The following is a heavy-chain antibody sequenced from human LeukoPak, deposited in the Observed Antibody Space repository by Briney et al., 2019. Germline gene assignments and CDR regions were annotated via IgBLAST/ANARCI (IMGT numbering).Heavy chain of an antibody. CDR1: GFPFVSYW. D-gene: IGHD6-6*01. Sequence: RGGSLQISSKGSGFPFVSYWIGWGRQMPGKGREWMGIIYPGDSDPTYTPSFQGQVTISAVNSIPPAYLQWSSLKASDTAMYYCARSAAARRGLYFDYWGQGTLVTISS. CDR3: ARSAAARRGLYFDY. CDR2: IYPGDSDP. J-gene: IGHJ4*02. V-gene: IGHV5-51*01.